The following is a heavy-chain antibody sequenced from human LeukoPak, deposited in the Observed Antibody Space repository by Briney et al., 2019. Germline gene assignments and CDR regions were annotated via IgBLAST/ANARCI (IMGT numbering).Heavy chain of an antibody. CDR1: GFTFSSYA. D-gene: IGHD1-26*01. Sequence: QTGGSLRLSCAASGFTFSSYAMHWVRQAPGKGLEWVAVISYDGSNKYFADSVKGRFTISRDNAKNTLYLQMNSLRAEDTAVYYCARVPLVGATIDYWGQGTLVTVSS. J-gene: IGHJ4*02. V-gene: IGHV3-30-3*01. CDR2: ISYDGSNK. CDR3: ARVPLVGATIDY.